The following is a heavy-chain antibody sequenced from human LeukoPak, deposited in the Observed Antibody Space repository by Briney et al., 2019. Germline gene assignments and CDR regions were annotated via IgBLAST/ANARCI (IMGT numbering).Heavy chain of an antibody. CDR3: AREGGQSGSDRFCFDI. CDR2: VSSGGTVT. V-gene: IGHV3-30*03. CDR1: GFTFSNYG. D-gene: IGHD3-10*01. J-gene: IGHJ4*02. Sequence: PGGSLRLSCAASGFTFSNYGMHWVRQAPGRGLEWVAVVSSGGTVTYYADSVKGRFIISRDNSKNTMFLQMNSLRGDDAAVYFCAREGGQSGSDRFCFDIWGQGTLVTVSS.